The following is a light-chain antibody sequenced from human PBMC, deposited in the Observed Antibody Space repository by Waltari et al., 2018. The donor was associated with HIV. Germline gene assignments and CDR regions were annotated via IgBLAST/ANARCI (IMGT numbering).Light chain of an antibody. CDR1: SSDVGGYTY. CDR3: SSYAGSDSPYV. V-gene: IGLV2-8*01. J-gene: IGLJ1*01. CDR2: EVN. Sequence: QSALTQPPSASGSPGHSVTIFCTGTSSDVGGYTYVSWYQQHPDKAPKLIIFEVNKRPSGVPDRFSGSKSGNTASLTVSGLQAEDEADYYCSSYAGSDSPYVFGSGTTVTVL.